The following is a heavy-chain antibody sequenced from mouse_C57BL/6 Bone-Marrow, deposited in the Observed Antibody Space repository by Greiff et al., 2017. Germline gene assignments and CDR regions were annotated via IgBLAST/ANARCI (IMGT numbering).Heavy chain of an antibody. CDR2: FYPGSGSI. CDR3: ARHEWRSIYYGYDAGFAY. D-gene: IGHD2-2*01. J-gene: IGHJ3*01. CDR1: GYTFTEYT. Sequence: VQLQHSGAELVKPGASVKLSCKASGYTFTEYTIHWVKQRSGQGLEWIGWFYPGSGSIKYNEKFKDKATLTADKSSSTVYMELSRLTSEDSAVYCCARHEWRSIYYGYDAGFAYWGQGTLVTVSA. V-gene: IGHV1-62-2*01.